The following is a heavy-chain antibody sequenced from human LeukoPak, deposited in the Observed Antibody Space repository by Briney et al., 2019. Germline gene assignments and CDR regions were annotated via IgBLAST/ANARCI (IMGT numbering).Heavy chain of an antibody. D-gene: IGHD2-2*01. J-gene: IGHJ4*02. CDR3: ARGSTSCTCPAY. V-gene: IGHV3-53*01. CDR1: GFTVSSNY. CDR2: IYTGGNT. Sequence: RGEPLKISCAASGFTVSSNYMSWVRQAPGKGLEWVSVIYTGGNTYYADSVKGRFTISRDNSKNTLYLQMNSLRVEDAAVYYCARGSTSCTCPAYWGQGTLVTVSS.